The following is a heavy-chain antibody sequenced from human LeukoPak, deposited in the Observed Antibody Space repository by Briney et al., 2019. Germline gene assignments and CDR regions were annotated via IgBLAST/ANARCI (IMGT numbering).Heavy chain of an antibody. D-gene: IGHD6-13*01. Sequence: ASVQVSCKASGYTFTGYYMHWVRQAPGQGLEWMGWINPNSGGTNYAQKFQGWVTMTRDTSISTAYMELSRLRSDDTAVYYCARGRTWYSSSWYHFDYWGQGTLVTVSS. V-gene: IGHV1-2*04. CDR1: GYTFTGYY. CDR2: INPNSGGT. CDR3: ARGRTWYSSSWYHFDY. J-gene: IGHJ4*02.